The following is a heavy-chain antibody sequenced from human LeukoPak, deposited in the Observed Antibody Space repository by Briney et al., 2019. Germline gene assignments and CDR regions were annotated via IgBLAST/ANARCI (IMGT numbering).Heavy chain of an antibody. D-gene: IGHD5-12*01. CDR1: GFMFSNYA. V-gene: IGHV3-64D*09. Sequence: GGSLRLSCSASGFMFSNYAMHWLRQATGTGLEYVSAISGDGGSSYYADSVEGRVTISRDNSKNTLYLQMSSLRAEDTAVYYCVRRFGGYDYWGQGPLVTVSS. CDR3: VRRFGGYDY. J-gene: IGHJ4*02. CDR2: ISGDGGSS.